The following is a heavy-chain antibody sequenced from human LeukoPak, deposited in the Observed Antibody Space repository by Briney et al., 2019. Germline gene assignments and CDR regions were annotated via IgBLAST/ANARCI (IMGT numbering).Heavy chain of an antibody. D-gene: IGHD2-2*01. CDR2: ISGRSSSI. CDR1: GFTFSTYT. Sequence: AGGSLRLSCAASGFTFSTYTMNWVRQAPGKGLEWVSYISGRSSSIYYADSVKGRFTISRDNAKNSLSLQMNSLRAEDTAVYYCARANRPDTEYQPHPGAFDIWGQGTMVTVSS. CDR3: ARANRPDTEYQPHPGAFDI. V-gene: IGHV3-48*01. J-gene: IGHJ3*02.